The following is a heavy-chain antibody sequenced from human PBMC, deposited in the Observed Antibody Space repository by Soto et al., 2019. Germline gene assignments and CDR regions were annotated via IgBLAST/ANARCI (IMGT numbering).Heavy chain of an antibody. V-gene: IGHV4-31*03. J-gene: IGHJ4*02. Sequence: SETLSLTCTVSGGSISSGCYYWSWIRQHPGKGLEWIGYIYYSGSTYYNPSLKSRVTISVDTSKNQFSLKLSSVTAADTAVYYCARIYYGSGSYYKSHFDYWGQGTLVTVSS. CDR2: IYYSGST. CDR3: ARIYYGSGSYYKSHFDY. D-gene: IGHD3-10*01. CDR1: GGSISSGCYY.